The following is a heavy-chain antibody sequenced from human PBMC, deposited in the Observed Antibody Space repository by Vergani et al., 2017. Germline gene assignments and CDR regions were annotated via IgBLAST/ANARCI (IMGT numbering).Heavy chain of an antibody. D-gene: IGHD6-19*01. CDR2: IYHSGST. V-gene: IGHV4-30-2*01. Sequence: QLQLQESGSGLVKPSQTLSLTCAVSGGSISSGGYSWSWIRQPPGKGLEWIGYIYHSGSTYYNPSLKSRVTISVDRSKNQFSLKLSSVTAADTAVYYCAGDNIGGDSSGWSPPRLYYGIDVWGQGP. CDR1: GGSISSGGYS. J-gene: IGHJ6*02. CDR3: AGDNIGGDSSGWSPPRLYYGIDV.